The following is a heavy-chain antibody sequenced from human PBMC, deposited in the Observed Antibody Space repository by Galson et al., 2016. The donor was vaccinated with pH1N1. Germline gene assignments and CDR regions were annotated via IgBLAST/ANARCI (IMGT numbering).Heavy chain of an antibody. CDR2: IIPVLGTP. CDR3: ARMGSIETLFAD. D-gene: IGHD3-10*01. J-gene: IGHJ4*02. Sequence: SVKVSCKASGDNFNFFAISWVRQAPGQGLEWLGGIIPVLGTPTYAQRFQGRVTITADGSTTTGYLELSSLTSEDTAVYYCARMGSIETLFADWGQGTLLSVSP. V-gene: IGHV1-69*13. CDR1: GDNFNFFA.